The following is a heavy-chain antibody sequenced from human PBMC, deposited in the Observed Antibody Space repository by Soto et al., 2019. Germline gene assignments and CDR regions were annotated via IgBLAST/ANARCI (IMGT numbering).Heavy chain of an antibody. CDR3: AREGEFMVRGVIGSCYYYYGMDV. CDR2: ISAYNGNT. J-gene: IGHJ6*02. D-gene: IGHD3-10*01. V-gene: IGHV1-18*04. CDR1: GYTFTSYG. Sequence: ASVKVSCKASGYTFTSYGISWVRQAPGQGLEWMGWISAYNGNTNYAQKLQGRVTMTTDTSTSTAYMELRSLRSDDTAVYYCAREGEFMVRGVIGSCYYYYGMDVWGQGTTVTVS.